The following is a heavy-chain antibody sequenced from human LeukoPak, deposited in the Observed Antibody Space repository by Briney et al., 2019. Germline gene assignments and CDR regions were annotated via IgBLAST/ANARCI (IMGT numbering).Heavy chain of an antibody. J-gene: IGHJ4*02. CDR3: ARDRISGSYYGGGFFDY. D-gene: IGHD1-26*01. V-gene: IGHV1-18*01. CDR2: ISAYNGNT. Sequence: GGSVKVSCKASGYTFTSYGISWVRQAPGQGLEWMGWISAYNGNTNYAQKLQGRVTMTTDTSTSTAYMELRSLRSDDTAVYYCARDRISGSYYGGGFFDYWGQGTLVTVSS. CDR1: GYTFTSYG.